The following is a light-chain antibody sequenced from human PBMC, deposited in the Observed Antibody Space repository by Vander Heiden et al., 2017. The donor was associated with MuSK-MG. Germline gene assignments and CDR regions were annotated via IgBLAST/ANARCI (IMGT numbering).Light chain of an antibody. CDR2: GAS. V-gene: IGKV3-15*01. CDR1: QSVSSN. Sequence: EIEMTQSPPTLSVSPGERATLSCRASQSVSSNLAWYQQKPGQAPRLLIYGASTRATGIPARFSGSGSGTEFTLTISSLQSEDFAVYYCQQYNNWPPVTFGQGTKVEIK. CDR3: QQYNNWPPVT. J-gene: IGKJ1*01.